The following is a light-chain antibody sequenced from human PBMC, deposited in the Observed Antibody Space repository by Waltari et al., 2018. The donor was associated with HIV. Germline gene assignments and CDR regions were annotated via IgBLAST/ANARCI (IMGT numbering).Light chain of an antibody. V-gene: IGLV2-14*03. CDR2: DVI. J-gene: IGLJ1*01. Sequence: QSALTQPASVSGSPGQSLTISCTGTSSDVGGYNHVSWYQQHPAKPPKVIIYDVINRPSGVFNRFSGPKSGNTASLTISGLQAEDETDYYCTSYTTINTYVFGTGTKATVL. CDR3: TSYTTINTYV. CDR1: SSDVGGYNH.